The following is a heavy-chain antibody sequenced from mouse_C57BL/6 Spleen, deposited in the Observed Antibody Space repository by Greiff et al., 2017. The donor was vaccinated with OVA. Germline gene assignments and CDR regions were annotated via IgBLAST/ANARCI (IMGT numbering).Heavy chain of an antibody. CDR1: GYTFTDYY. J-gene: IGHJ2*01. V-gene: IGHV1-19*01. CDR3: ARREYYFDY. Sequence: EVKLVESGPVLVKPGASVKMSCKASGYTFTDYYMNWVKQSHGKSLEWIGVINPYNGGTSYNQKFKGKATLTVDKSSSTAYMELNSLTSEDSAVYYCARREYYFDYWGQGTTLTVSS. CDR2: INPYNGGT.